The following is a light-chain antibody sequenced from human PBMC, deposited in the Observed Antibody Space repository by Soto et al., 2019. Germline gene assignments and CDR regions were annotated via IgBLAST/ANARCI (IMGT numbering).Light chain of an antibody. Sequence: EIVMTQSPATLSVSPGERATLSCRASQSVSSNLAWYQQKPGQAPRLLIYGASTRATGIPARFSGSGSGTEFTLTISRLQSEDFAVYSCQQYNNWPYTFGQGTKLKI. CDR3: QQYNNWPYT. CDR1: QSVSSN. J-gene: IGKJ2*01. CDR2: GAS. V-gene: IGKV3-15*01.